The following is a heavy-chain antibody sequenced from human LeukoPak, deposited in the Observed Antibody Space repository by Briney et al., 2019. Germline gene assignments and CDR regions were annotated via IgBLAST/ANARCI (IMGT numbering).Heavy chain of an antibody. CDR3: AKLQPGYYFDY. Sequence: SETLSLTCTVSGYSISSGYYWGWIRQPPGKGLEWIGSIYHSGSTYYNPSLKSRVTISVDTSKNQFPLKLSSVTAADTAVYYCAKLQPGYYFDYWGQGTLVTVSS. CDR1: GYSISSGYY. V-gene: IGHV4-38-2*02. J-gene: IGHJ4*02. CDR2: IYHSGST. D-gene: IGHD2-2*01.